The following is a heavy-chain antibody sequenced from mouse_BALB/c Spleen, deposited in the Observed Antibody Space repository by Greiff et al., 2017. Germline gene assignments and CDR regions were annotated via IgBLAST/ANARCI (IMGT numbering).Heavy chain of an antibody. Sequence: EVNLVESGAELVRPGALVKLSCKASGFNIKDYYMHWVKQRPEQGLEWIGWIDPENGNTIYDPKFQGKASITADTSSNTAYLQLSSLTSEDTAVYYCASLYGYDDYFDYWGQGTTLTVSS. D-gene: IGHD2-2*01. CDR2: IDPENGNT. V-gene: IGHV14-1*02. J-gene: IGHJ2*01. CDR3: ASLYGYDDYFDY. CDR1: GFNIKDYY.